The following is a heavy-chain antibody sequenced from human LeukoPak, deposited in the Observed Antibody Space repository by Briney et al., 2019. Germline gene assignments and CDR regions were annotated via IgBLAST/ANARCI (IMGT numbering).Heavy chain of an antibody. J-gene: IGHJ6*03. CDR2: IIPMLRSS. CDR3: ARELSAAAPYYMDV. V-gene: IGHV1-69*13. CDR1: GGAFGGYT. Sequence: SVKVFCKASGGAFGGYTISWVRQAPGQGLEWMGGIIPMLRSSTYSQSFQGRLTITADESTTTVHMELRSLRSEDTAVYYCARELSAAAPYYMDVWGKGTTVAVSS. D-gene: IGHD6-25*01.